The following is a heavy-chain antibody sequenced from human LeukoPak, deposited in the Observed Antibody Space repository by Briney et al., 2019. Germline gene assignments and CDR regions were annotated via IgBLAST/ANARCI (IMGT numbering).Heavy chain of an antibody. CDR1: GFTFSSYA. J-gene: IGHJ5*01. CDR3: AKDGGLWVSAHWGDS. D-gene: IGHD7-27*01. V-gene: IGHV3-23*01. Sequence: GGSLRLSCAASGFTFSSYAMSWVRQAPGKGLEWVPTITTSDGNTYYADSVKGRFTVSRDNSRNTLFLQMDSLRAEDTAVYYCAKDGGLWVSAHWGDSWGRGTXVTVSS. CDR2: ITTSDGNT.